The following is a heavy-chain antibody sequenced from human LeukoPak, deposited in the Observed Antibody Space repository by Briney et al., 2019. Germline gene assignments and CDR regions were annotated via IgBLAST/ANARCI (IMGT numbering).Heavy chain of an antibody. CDR2: IYYSGST. CDR1: GGSISSSSYY. Sequence: SETLSLTCTVSGGSISSSSYYWGWIRQPPGKGLEWIGSIYYSGSTYYNPSLKSRVTISVDTSKNQFSLKLSSVTAADTAVYYCARGPYSSSSEWFDPWGQGTLVTVSS. V-gene: IGHV4-39*07. CDR3: ARGPYSSSSEWFDP. D-gene: IGHD6-6*01. J-gene: IGHJ5*02.